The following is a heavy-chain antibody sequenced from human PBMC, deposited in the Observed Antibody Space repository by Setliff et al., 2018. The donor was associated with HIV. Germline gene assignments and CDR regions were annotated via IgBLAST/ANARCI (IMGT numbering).Heavy chain of an antibody. J-gene: IGHJ3*02. D-gene: IGHD6-13*01. CDR2: INPNSGGT. CDR3: ARDRSSWGTDAFDI. Sequence: GASVKVSCKASGYIFTDYYMHWVRQAPGQELGWMGRINPNSGGTNYAQKLQGRVTMTTDTSTSTAYMELRSLRSDDTAVYYCARDRSSWGTDAFDIWGQGTMVTVSS. CDR1: GYIFTDYY. V-gene: IGHV1-2*06.